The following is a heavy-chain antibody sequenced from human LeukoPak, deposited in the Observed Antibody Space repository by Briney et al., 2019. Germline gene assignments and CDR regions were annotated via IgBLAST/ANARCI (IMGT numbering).Heavy chain of an antibody. Sequence: QHGGSLRLSCAASGVIFSNYAMYWVRQAPGKGLEWVSAISGRSDNTYYADSVKGRFTLSRDSSKNTLYLQMNSLRADDTAVYYCAKWGDYDVLTGYYVSDFWGQGTLVTVSS. V-gene: IGHV3-23*01. D-gene: IGHD3-9*01. CDR1: GVIFSNYA. CDR2: ISGRSDNT. CDR3: AKWGDYDVLTGYYVSDF. J-gene: IGHJ4*02.